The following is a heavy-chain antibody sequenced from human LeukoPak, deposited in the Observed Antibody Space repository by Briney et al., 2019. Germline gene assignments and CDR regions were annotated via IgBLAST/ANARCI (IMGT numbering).Heavy chain of an antibody. Sequence: GGSLRLSCAASGFTFSTYAMTWVRQAPGKGLEWVSAISDSGGSTYYADSVKGRFTISRDNSKNTLYLQMNSLRAEDTAVYYCAKCLYYDSSGYYLNADYWGQGTLVTVSS. V-gene: IGHV3-23*01. CDR3: AKCLYYDSSGYYLNADY. CDR2: ISDSGGST. D-gene: IGHD3-22*01. CDR1: GFTFSTYA. J-gene: IGHJ4*02.